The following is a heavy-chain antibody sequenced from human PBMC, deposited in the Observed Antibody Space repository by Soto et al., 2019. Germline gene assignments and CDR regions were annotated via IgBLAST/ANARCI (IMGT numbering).Heavy chain of an antibody. CDR3: ARYIYGYVDY. V-gene: IGHV3-11*06. Sequence: PGGSLRLSCAASGFTFSDYYMSWIRQAPGKGLEWVSYISSSDSYTDYADSVKGRFTISRDNAKKSLYLQMNSLRAEDTALYYCARYIYGYVDYWGQGTMVTVSS. CDR1: GFTFSDYY. CDR2: ISSSDSYT. J-gene: IGHJ4*02. D-gene: IGHD5-18*01.